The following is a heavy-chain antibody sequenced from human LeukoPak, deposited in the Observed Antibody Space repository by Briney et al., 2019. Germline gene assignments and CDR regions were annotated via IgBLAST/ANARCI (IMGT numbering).Heavy chain of an antibody. V-gene: IGHV3-30-3*01. CDR1: GFTFSSYA. CDR2: ISYDGSNK. Sequence: GGSLGLSCAASGFTFSSYAMHWVRQAPGKGLEWVAVISYDGSNKYYADSVKGRYTISRDNSKNTLYLQMNSLRAEDTAVYYCARDISTVVTPAGCADYWGQGTLVTVSS. CDR3: ARDISTVVTPAGCADY. J-gene: IGHJ4*02. D-gene: IGHD4-23*01.